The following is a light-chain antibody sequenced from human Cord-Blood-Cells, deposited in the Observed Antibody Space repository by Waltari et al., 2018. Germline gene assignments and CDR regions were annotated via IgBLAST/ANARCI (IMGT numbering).Light chain of an antibody. J-gene: IGLJ3*02. CDR3: CSYAGSSTWV. V-gene: IGLV2-23*01. CDR1: SSDVGSYNL. Sequence: QSALTQPASVSGSPGQSITISCTGTSSDVGSYNLVSWYQQHPGKAPKLMIYEGSKRPSVVSNRVSGSKSGNRASLTISGLQAEDEADYYCCSYAGSSTWVFGGGTKLTVL. CDR2: EGS.